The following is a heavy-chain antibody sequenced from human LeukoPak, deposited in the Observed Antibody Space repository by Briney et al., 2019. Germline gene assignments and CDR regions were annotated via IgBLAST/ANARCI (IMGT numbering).Heavy chain of an antibody. D-gene: IGHD1-7*01. Sequence: SVKVSCKASGGTFSSYAISWVRQAPGQGLEWMGRIIPILGIANYAQKFQGRVTLTRDTSTSTVYMELSSLSSEDTAVYYCARDEGPPRYNWNYGGPDFWGQGTLVTVLS. V-gene: IGHV1-69*04. J-gene: IGHJ4*02. CDR3: ARDEGPPRYNWNYGGPDF. CDR1: GGTFSSYA. CDR2: IIPILGIA.